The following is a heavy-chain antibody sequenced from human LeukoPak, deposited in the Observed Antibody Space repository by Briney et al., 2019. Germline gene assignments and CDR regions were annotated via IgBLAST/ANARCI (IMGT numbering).Heavy chain of an antibody. Sequence: QPGRSLRLSCAASGFTFSTYGIHWVRQAPGKGLEWVAVIWYDGSNKYYADSVKGRFTISRDNSKNTLYLQMNSLRAEDTAVYYCARERYELSTPYGMDVWGQGTTVTVSS. CDR2: IWYDGSNK. D-gene: IGHD3-16*02. CDR3: ARERYELSTPYGMDV. CDR1: GFTFSTYG. V-gene: IGHV3-33*01. J-gene: IGHJ6*02.